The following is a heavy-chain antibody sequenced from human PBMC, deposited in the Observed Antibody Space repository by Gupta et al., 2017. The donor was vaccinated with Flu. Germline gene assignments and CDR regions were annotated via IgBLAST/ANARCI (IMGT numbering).Heavy chain of an antibody. D-gene: IGHD3-22*01. J-gene: IGHJ4*02. V-gene: IGHV3-21*01. CDR3: ARDSVSYYDNSLSYADYFDY. CDR2: ITASSNYI. Sequence: EVQLVESGGGLVKPGGSLRLSCAASGFTFSSYSMNWVRQAPGKGLEWVSSITASSNYIYYEDSVKGRFTISRDNAKNSLYLEMKSLRAEDTAMYFCARDSVSYYDNSLSYADYFDYWGQGALVTVSS. CDR1: GFTFSSYS.